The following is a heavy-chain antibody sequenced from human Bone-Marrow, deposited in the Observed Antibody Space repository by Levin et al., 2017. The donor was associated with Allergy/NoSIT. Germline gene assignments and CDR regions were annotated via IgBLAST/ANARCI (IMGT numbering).Heavy chain of an antibody. Sequence: GESLKISCKASGYTFTSYDINWVRQATGQGLEWMGWMNPNSGNTGYAQKFQGRVTMTRNTSISTAYMELSSLRSEDTAVYYCARVAHAFLPLYFYSSSSRTSPYDYGMDVWGQGTTVTVSS. D-gene: IGHD6-6*01. CDR3: ARVAHAFLPLYFYSSSSRTSPYDYGMDV. J-gene: IGHJ6*02. V-gene: IGHV1-8*01. CDR2: MNPNSGNT. CDR1: GYTFTSYD.